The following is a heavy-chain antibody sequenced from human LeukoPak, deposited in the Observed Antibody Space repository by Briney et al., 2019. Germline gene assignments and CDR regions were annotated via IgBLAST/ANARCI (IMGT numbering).Heavy chain of an antibody. CDR1: GFTFSNYA. CDR2: IVGGGHGT. D-gene: IGHD6-19*01. J-gene: IGHJ5*02. Sequence: GGSLRLSCAASGFTFSNYAMAWVRQAPGKGLEWVSTIVGGGHGTYYVDSVKGRFAVSRDNSMNTLYLHMSSLRADDAAVYYCAKGRAAGLLDWFDPWGQGTLVTVSP. V-gene: IGHV3-23*01. CDR3: AKGRAAGLLDWFDP.